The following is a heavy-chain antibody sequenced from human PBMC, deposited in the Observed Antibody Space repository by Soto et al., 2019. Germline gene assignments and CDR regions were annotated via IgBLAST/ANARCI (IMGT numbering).Heavy chain of an antibody. CDR3: ARSIVVVPAPSRSPTYYYYYYGMDV. CDR2: IIPIFGTA. CDR1: GGTFSSYA. V-gene: IGHV1-69*01. J-gene: IGHJ6*02. D-gene: IGHD2-2*01. Sequence: QVQLVQSGAEVKKPGSSVKVSCKASGGTFSSYAISWVRQAPGQGLEWMGGIIPIFGTANYAQKFQGRVTITADESTSTAYMELSSLRSEDTAVYYCARSIVVVPAPSRSPTYYYYYYGMDVWGQGTTVTVSS.